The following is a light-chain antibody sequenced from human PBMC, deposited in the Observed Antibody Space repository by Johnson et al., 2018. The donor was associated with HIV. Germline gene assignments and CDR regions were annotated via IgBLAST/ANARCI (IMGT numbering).Light chain of an antibody. J-gene: IGLJ1*01. CDR3: GTWDSSLSALYG. Sequence: QSVLTQPPSVSAAPGQKVTISCSGSSSNIGNNYVSWYQQLPGTAPKLLIYENYKRPSGIPDRFSGSKSGTSATLGITGLQTGDEADYYCGTWDSSLSALYGFGTWTKVTLL. CDR2: ENY. CDR1: SSNIGNNY. V-gene: IGLV1-51*02.